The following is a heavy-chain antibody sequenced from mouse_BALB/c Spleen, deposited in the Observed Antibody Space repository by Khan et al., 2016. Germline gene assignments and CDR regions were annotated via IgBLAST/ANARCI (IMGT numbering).Heavy chain of an antibody. V-gene: IGHV10-1*02. J-gene: IGHJ2*01. CDR1: GFTFNTYA. D-gene: IGHD2-1*01. CDR2: IRTLSDNYAT. Sequence: EVQLVESGGGLVQPKGSLKLSCAASGFTFNTYAMNWVRQAPGKGLEWVARIRTLSDNYATYYADSVKDRFTISRDDSQSMLYLQMSNLKTEDTAIYYCVGHVYFGNYFDYWGHGTALTVSS. CDR3: VGHVYFGNYFDY.